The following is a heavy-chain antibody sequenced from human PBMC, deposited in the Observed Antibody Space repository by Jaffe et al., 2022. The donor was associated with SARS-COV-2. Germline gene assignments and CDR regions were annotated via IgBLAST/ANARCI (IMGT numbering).Heavy chain of an antibody. CDR1: GFTVSGDS. V-gene: IGHV3-53*01. J-gene: IGHJ4*02. Sequence: EVQLVESGGGLVQPGGSLRLSCAASGFTVSGDSMSWVRQAPGKGLEWVSLIFGGGATHYTDSVKGRFTISRDISKSTLSLQMSSLRAEDTAIYYCAFTHTWGGRGTFDYWGRGTLVTVAS. CDR3: AFTHTWGGRGTFDY. CDR2: IFGGGAT. D-gene: IGHD7-27*01.